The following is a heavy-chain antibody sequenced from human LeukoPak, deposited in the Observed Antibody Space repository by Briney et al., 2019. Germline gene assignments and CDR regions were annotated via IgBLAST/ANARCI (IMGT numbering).Heavy chain of an antibody. J-gene: IGHJ4*02. CDR3: ARKRWHYYDSSGPLDY. D-gene: IGHD3-22*01. V-gene: IGHV3-74*01. CDR1: GFTFSSYW. CDR2: INTDGSST. Sequence: GGSLRLSCAASGFTFSSYWMHWVRQAPGKGLVWVSRINTDGSSTYYADSVKGRFTISRDNSKNTLYLQMNSLRAEDTAVYYCARKRWHYYDSSGPLDYWGQGTLVTVSS.